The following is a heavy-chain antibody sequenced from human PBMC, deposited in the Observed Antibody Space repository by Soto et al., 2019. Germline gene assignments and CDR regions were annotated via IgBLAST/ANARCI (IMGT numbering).Heavy chain of an antibody. Sequence: SVKVSCKASGGTFSSYAISWVRQAPGQGLEWMGGIIPIFGTANYAQKFQGRVTITADESTSTAYMELSSLRSEDTAVYYCARVAFGRYCSSTSCRHQTFDYWGQG. J-gene: IGHJ4*02. CDR3: ARVAFGRYCSSTSCRHQTFDY. CDR2: IIPIFGTA. CDR1: GGTFSSYA. V-gene: IGHV1-69*13. D-gene: IGHD2-2*01.